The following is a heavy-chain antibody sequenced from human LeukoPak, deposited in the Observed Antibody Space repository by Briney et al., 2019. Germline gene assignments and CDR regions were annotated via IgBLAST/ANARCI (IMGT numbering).Heavy chain of an antibody. D-gene: IGHD3-3*01. CDR1: RFTFSSYW. CDR2: IKQDGSEK. V-gene: IGHV3-7*01. J-gene: IGHJ4*02. Sequence: GGSLRLSCAASRFTFSSYWMTWVRQAPGKGLEWVANIKQDGSEKYYVDSVKGRFTISRDNAKKSLYLQMNSLRAEDTAVYYCAREDYDFWSGYYLGDYWGQGTLVTVSS. CDR3: AREDYDFWSGYYLGDY.